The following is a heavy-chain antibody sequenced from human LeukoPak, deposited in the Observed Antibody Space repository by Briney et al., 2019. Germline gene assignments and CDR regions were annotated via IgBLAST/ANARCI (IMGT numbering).Heavy chain of an antibody. CDR1: GGSISSSSYY. V-gene: IGHV4-39*07. CDR2: IYYTGTT. D-gene: IGHD1-1*01. Sequence: RSSETLSLTCTVSGGSISSSSYYWGWIRQPPGKGLEWIGSIYYTGTTKYNPSLTSRVTISIDTSKNQFSLKLSSVTAADTAVYYCATSVGTTGTTWGQGTLVIVSS. CDR3: ATSVGTTGTT. J-gene: IGHJ4*02.